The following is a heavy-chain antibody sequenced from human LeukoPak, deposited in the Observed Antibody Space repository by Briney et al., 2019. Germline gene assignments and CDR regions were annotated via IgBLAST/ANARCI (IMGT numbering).Heavy chain of an antibody. V-gene: IGHV1-69*05. D-gene: IGHD5-18*01. J-gene: IGHJ3*02. Sequence: SVKVSCKASGGTFSSYAISWVRQAPGQGLEWMGRIIPIFGTANYAQKFQGRVTITTDESTSTASMELSSLRSEDTAVYYCARMGHGYSLDDAFDIWGQGTMVTVSS. CDR2: IIPIFGTA. CDR3: ARMGHGYSLDDAFDI. CDR1: GGTFSSYA.